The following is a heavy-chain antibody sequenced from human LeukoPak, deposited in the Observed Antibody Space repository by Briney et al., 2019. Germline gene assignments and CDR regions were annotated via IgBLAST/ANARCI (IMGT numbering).Heavy chain of an antibody. V-gene: IGHV4-61*02. CDR1: GGSISSGSYY. CDR2: IYTSGST. D-gene: IGHD3-10*01. CDR3: ASSYYYGSGSPYDY. J-gene: IGHJ4*02. Sequence: PSETLSLTCTVSGGSISSGSYYWSWIRQPAGKGLEWIGRIYTSGSTNYNPSLKSRVTISVDTSKNQFSLKLSSVTAADTAVYYCASSYYYGSGSPYDYWGQGTLVTVSS.